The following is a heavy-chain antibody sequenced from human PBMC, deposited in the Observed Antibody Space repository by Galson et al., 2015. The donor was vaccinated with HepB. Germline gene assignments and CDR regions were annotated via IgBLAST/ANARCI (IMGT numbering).Heavy chain of an antibody. V-gene: IGHV3-48*01. CDR1: GFTFSSYS. CDR2: ISSSSSTI. CDR3: ARDMVRGVKGGRDGTYYYYYGMDV. Sequence: SLRLSCAASGFTFSSYSMNWVRQAPGKGLEWVSYISSSSSTIYYADSVKGRFTISRDNAKNSLYLQMNSLRAEDTAVYYCARDMVRGVKGGRDGTYYYYYGMDVWGQGTTVTVSS. J-gene: IGHJ6*02. D-gene: IGHD3-10*01.